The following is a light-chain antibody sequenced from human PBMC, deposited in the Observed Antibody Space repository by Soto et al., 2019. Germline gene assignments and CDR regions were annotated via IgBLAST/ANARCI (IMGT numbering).Light chain of an antibody. J-gene: IGKJ1*01. Sequence: IMMTQSPATRYISTVERAALSCRASQSVNSNLAWYQQKPGQAPRLLIYGASTRATGLPARFSGSGSGTDFPLAISSLQSEDFALYYCQQYNHWPPWTFGQGTKLDI. CDR1: QSVNSN. CDR2: GAS. CDR3: QQYNHWPPWT. V-gene: IGKV3-15*01.